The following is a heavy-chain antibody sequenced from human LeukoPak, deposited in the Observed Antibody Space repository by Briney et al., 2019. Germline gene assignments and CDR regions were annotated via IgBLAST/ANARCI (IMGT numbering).Heavy chain of an antibody. CDR3: AKAYYYDSSGYYPLFDY. V-gene: IGHV3-23*01. CDR2: ISGSGGST. D-gene: IGHD3-22*01. CDR1: GFPFSSYA. J-gene: IGHJ4*02. Sequence: GGSLRLSCPAPGFPFSSYAMSWVRQAPGKGLEWVSAISGSGGSTYYADSVKGRFTISRDNSKNTLYLQMNSLRAEDTAVYYCAKAYYYDSSGYYPLFDYWGQGTLVTVSS.